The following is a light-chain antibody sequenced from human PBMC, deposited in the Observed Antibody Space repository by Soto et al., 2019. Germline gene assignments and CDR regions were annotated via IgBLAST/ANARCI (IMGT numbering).Light chain of an antibody. Sequence: QSVLTQPPSVSGAPGQRVTISCTGSSSNIGAGYDVPWHQQLPGTAPKLLIYGNSNRPSGVPDRFSGSKSGTSASLAITGLQAEDEPDYYFQSYDSSLSVVFGGGTKLTVL. V-gene: IGLV1-40*01. CDR1: SSNIGAGYD. CDR2: GNS. J-gene: IGLJ2*01. CDR3: QSYDSSLSVV.